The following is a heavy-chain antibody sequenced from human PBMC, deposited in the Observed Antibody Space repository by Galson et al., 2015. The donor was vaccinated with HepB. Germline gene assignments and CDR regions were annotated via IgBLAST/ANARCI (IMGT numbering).Heavy chain of an antibody. J-gene: IGHJ5*02. CDR2: ISAYNGHS. CDR1: GFIFNNYG. CDR3: ARDEGGRKYDSFGP. Sequence: SVKVSCKASGFIFNNYGFTWVRQAPGQGLEWMGWISAYNGHSSYAPNFQGRVTLTTDTSTSTAYMELRRLRSDDTALYYCARDEGGRKYDSFGPEGQGTLVTVSS. D-gene: IGHD3-16*01. V-gene: IGHV1-18*01.